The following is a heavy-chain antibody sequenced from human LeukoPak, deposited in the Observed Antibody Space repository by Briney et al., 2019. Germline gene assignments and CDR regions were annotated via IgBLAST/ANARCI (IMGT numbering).Heavy chain of an antibody. Sequence: PGRSLRLSCAASGFTFRSYAMHWVRQAPGKGLEWVAVISYDGSNKYYADSVKGRFTISRDNSKNTLYLQMNSLRAEDTAVYYCARGGVPYACDIWGQGTMVTVSS. D-gene: IGHD3-10*01. CDR3: ARGGVPYACDI. V-gene: IGHV3-30*04. J-gene: IGHJ3*02. CDR1: GFTFRSYA. CDR2: ISYDGSNK.